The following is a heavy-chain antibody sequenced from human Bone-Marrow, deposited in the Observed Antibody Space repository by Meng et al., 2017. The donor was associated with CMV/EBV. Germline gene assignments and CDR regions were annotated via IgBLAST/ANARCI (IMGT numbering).Heavy chain of an antibody. Sequence: GSLRLSCAASGFTFSSYAMSWVRQAPGKGLEWIGEINHSGSTNYNPSLKSRVTMSVDTSKNQFSLKLSSVTAADTAVYYCARGYASGYPFWGQGNLVTVSS. D-gene: IGHD3-3*01. CDR1: GFTFSSYA. V-gene: IGHV4-34*01. J-gene: IGHJ4*02. CDR2: INHSGST. CDR3: ARGYASGYPF.